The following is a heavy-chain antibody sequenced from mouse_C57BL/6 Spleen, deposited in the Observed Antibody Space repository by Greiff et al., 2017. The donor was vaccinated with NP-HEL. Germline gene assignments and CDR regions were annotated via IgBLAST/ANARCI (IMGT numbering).Heavy chain of an antibody. D-gene: IGHD1-2*01. CDR1: GYSITSGYG. V-gene: IGHV3-2*02. CDR3: ARTARIKY. J-gene: IGHJ2*01. CDR2: ISYSGST. Sequence: DVQLQESGPGLVKPSQSLSLTCTVTGYSITSGYGWNWIRQFPGNKLEWMGYISYSGSTNYNPSLNSLISITRDTSKNQFFLQLNSVTTEDTATYDCARTARIKYWGQGTTLTVSS.